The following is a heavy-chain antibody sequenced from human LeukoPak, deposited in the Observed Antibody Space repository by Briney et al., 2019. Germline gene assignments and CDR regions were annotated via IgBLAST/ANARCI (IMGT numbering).Heavy chain of an antibody. D-gene: IGHD5-12*01. J-gene: IGHJ4*02. CDR1: GGSISSSSYY. CDR3: ARRRSGYGQIDY. CDR2: IYYSGGT. V-gene: IGHV4-39*01. Sequence: SETLSLTCTVSGGSISSSSYYWGWIRQPPGKGLEWIGSIYYSGGTYYNPSLKSRVTISVDTSKNQFSLKLVSVTAADTAVYYCARRRSGYGQIDYWGQGTLVTVSS.